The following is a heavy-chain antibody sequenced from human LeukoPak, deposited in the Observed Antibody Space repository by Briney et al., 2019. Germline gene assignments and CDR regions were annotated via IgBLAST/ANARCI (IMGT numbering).Heavy chain of an antibody. D-gene: IGHD3-10*01. CDR3: ARGTGSGSYYNVLYYYYYYMDV. J-gene: IGHJ6*03. CDR1: GGSFSGYY. V-gene: IGHV4-34*01. CDR2: INHSGST. Sequence: SETLSLTCAVYGGSFSGYYWSWIHQPPGKGLEWIGEINHSGSTNYNPSLKSRVTISVDTSKNQFSLKLSSVTAADTAVYYCARGTGSGSYYNVLYYYYYYMDVWGKGTTVTVSS.